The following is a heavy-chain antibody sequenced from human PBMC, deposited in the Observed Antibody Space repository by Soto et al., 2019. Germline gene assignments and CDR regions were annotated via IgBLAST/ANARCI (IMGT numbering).Heavy chain of an antibody. D-gene: IGHD2-8*01. CDR2: IIPIFGTA. J-gene: IGHJ3*02. CDR3: AALMGPAAFDI. Sequence: GASVKVSFKASGGTFSSYAIIWVRQAPGQGLEWMGGIIPIFGTANYAQKFQGRVTITADESTSTAYMELSSLRSEDTAVYYCAALMGPAAFDIWGQGTMVTVSS. CDR1: GGTFSSYA. V-gene: IGHV1-69*13.